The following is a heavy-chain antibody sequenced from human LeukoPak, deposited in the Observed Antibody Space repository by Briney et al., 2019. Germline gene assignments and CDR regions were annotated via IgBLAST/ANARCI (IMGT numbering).Heavy chain of an antibody. CDR2: LVYDARS. Sequence: GGSLRLSCAASGFTFSSYWMHWVRQAPGKGLEWVARLVYDARSDYANSVKGRFSISRDDSKNTLFLDMSNLRVEDTALYYCARDLSAAFDFWGQGVLVTVSS. CDR1: GFTFSSYW. CDR3: ARDLSAAFDF. V-gene: IGHV3-33*08. D-gene: IGHD6-19*01. J-gene: IGHJ4*02.